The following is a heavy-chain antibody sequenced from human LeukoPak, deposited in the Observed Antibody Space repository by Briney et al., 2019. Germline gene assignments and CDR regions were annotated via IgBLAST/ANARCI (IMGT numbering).Heavy chain of an antibody. V-gene: IGHV3-23*01. D-gene: IGHD3-10*01. CDR2: ISGSGGST. J-gene: IGHJ4*02. CDR1: GFTFSSYA. CDR3: ARGRGLPGPLDY. Sequence: PGGSLRLSCAASGFTFSSYAMSWVRQAPGKGLEWVSAISGSGGSTYYADSVKGRFTIARDNSKNTLYLQMNSLRAEDTAVYYCARGRGLPGPLDYWGQGTLVTVSS.